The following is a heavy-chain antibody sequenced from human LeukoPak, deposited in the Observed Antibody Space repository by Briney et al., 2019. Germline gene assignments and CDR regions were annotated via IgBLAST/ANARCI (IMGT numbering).Heavy chain of an antibody. CDR2: IYPGDSDT. J-gene: IGHJ3*02. Sequence: GESLKISCNGSGYSFTSYWIGWVRQMPGKGLEWMGIIYPGDSDTRYSPSFQGHVTISADKSISTAYLQWSSLKASDTAMYYCARPRYNWNDRPLDAFHIWGQGPMVRVS. CDR1: GYSFTSYW. D-gene: IGHD1-1*01. CDR3: ARPRYNWNDRPLDAFHI. V-gene: IGHV5-51*01.